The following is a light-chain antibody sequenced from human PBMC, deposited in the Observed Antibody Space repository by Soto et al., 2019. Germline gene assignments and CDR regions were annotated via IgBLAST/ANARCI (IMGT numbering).Light chain of an antibody. CDR3: LQDYTYPRT. J-gene: IGKJ1*01. Sequence: AMQMTQSPSSLSAFVGDRVTITCRASQDIRNELSWYQQKPGKAPKVLIYSASTLQSGVPSRFSVRGSGTQFTLTISSLQPEDFATYYCLQDYTYPRTFGPGTKVEIK. CDR1: QDIRNE. V-gene: IGKV1-6*01. CDR2: SAS.